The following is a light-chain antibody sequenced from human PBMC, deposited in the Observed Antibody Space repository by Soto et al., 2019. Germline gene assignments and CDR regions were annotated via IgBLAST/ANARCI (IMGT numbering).Light chain of an antibody. CDR1: QSLLHSNGYNY. CDR2: LGS. V-gene: IGKV2-28*01. J-gene: IGKJ4*01. CDR3: MQALQTPVT. Sequence: DIVMTQSPLSLPVTPGEPASISCRSSQSLLHSNGYNYLDWYLQKPGQSPQLLIYLGSNRASGVPDRFSGSGSGTNFTLKTSRVEAEDVGVYCCMQALQTPVTFGVGTKVDIK.